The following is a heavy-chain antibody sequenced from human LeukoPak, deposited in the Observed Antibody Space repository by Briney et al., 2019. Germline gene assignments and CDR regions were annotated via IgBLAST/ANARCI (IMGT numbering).Heavy chain of an antibody. CDR2: INHSGST. Sequence: SETLSLTCAVYGGSFSGYYWSWIRQPPGKGLEWIGEINHSGSTNYNPSLKSRVTISVDTSKNQFSLKLSSVTAADTAVYYCARGRSPYDFWSGYYTVYFDYWGQGTLVTVSS. CDR1: GGSFSGYY. CDR3: ARGRSPYDFWSGYYTVYFDY. V-gene: IGHV4-34*01. D-gene: IGHD3-3*01. J-gene: IGHJ4*02.